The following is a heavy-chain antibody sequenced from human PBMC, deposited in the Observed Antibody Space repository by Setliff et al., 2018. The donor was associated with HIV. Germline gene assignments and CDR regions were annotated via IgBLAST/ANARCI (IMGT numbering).Heavy chain of an antibody. CDR2: MNPDSGKT. Sequence: ASVKVSCKASEYTFTSYDINWVRQATGQGLEWMGWMNPDSGKTGSAQKFQGRLTMTRDTSISTAYMELSSLRSDDTAVYYCVSRSRHMVRGYYFDYWGQGALVTVSS. D-gene: IGHD3-10*01. CDR1: EYTFTSYD. CDR3: VSRSRHMVRGYYFDY. V-gene: IGHV1-8*02. J-gene: IGHJ4*02.